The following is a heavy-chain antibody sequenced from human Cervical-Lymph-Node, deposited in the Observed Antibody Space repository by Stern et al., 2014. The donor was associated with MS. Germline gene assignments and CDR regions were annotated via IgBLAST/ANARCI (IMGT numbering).Heavy chain of an antibody. Sequence: VQLXXXGPEVKRPGESLKISCQASGYTLTSYWIGRVRQMPGKGLEWIAIIFPGGSDIRYSPSFQGQVTISADKSSSTAYLQWNNLKASDTAIYYCARQRYFDYWGQGTLVTVSS. J-gene: IGHJ4*02. CDR1: GYTLTSYW. CDR2: IFPGGSDI. V-gene: IGHV5-51*01. CDR3: ARQRYFDY.